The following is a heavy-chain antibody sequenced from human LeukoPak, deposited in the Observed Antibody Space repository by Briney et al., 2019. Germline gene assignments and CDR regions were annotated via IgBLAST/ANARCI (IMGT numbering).Heavy chain of an antibody. CDR3: ARGRVGSSPLYYYYYYMDV. D-gene: IGHD6-13*01. Sequence: GASVKVSCKASGYTFTGYYMHWVRQAPGQGLEWMGWINPNSGGTNYAQKFQGRVTMTRDTSISTAYMELSRLRSDDTAVYYCARGRVGSSPLYYYYYYMDVWGKGTTVTVSS. CDR2: INPNSGGT. CDR1: GYTFTGYY. J-gene: IGHJ6*03. V-gene: IGHV1-2*02.